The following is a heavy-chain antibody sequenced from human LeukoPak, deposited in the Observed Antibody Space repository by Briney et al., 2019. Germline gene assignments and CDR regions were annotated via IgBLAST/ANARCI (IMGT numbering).Heavy chain of an antibody. CDR1: GFTFSKYS. CDR2: ISSSGSYI. V-gene: IGHV3-21*01. J-gene: IGHJ4*02. D-gene: IGHD2-2*01. Sequence: GGSLRLSCAASGFTFSKYSMNWVPPAPGRGLEGVSCISSSGSYIYYADSVKGRFTVSRDNVKNPMYLQMYSLRADDTAVYYCTILYDIVVIPDATIDYWGQGTLVTVSS. CDR3: TILYDIVVIPDATIDY.